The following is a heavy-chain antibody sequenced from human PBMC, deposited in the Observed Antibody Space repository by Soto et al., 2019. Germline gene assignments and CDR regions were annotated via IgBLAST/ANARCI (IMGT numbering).Heavy chain of an antibody. Sequence: SETLSLTCTVSGGSISGYYWSWIRQPPGKGLEWIGYIYYSGSTNYNPSLKSRVTISVDTSKNQFSLKLSSVTAADTAVYYCAREGGSSWYPVGWFDPWGQGTLVTVSS. D-gene: IGHD6-13*01. V-gene: IGHV4-59*01. CDR2: IYYSGST. CDR1: GGSISGYY. CDR3: AREGGSSWYPVGWFDP. J-gene: IGHJ5*02.